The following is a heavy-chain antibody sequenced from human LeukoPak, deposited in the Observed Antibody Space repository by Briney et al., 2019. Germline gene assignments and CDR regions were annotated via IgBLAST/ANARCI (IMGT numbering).Heavy chain of an antibody. CDR3: ARDSGPYYYDSRGYHY. Sequence: PGGSLRLSCAASGFTFSSYAMSWVRQAPGKGLEWVAVISYDGSNKYYADSVKGRFTISRDNSKNTLYLQMDSLRAEDTAVYYCARDSGPYYYDSRGYHYWGQGTLVTVSS. D-gene: IGHD3-22*01. J-gene: IGHJ4*02. V-gene: IGHV3-30*04. CDR2: ISYDGSNK. CDR1: GFTFSSYA.